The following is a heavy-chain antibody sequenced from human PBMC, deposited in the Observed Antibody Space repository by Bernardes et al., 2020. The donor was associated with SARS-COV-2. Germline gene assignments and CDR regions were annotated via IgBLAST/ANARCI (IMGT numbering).Heavy chain of an antibody. CDR1: GFTFTKYD. V-gene: IGHV3-23*01. D-gene: IGHD3-3*01. J-gene: IGHJ4*02. CDR2: ISGSGNTT. CDR3: AKDDDRPLFGAPGFDS. Sequence: GSLRLCRAAPGFTFTKYDMSWVRQAPGKGLEWVSGISGSGNTTYYADSVKGRFTISRDNSKNTLFLQMDSLRAEDTAVYYCAKDDDRPLFGAPGFDSWGQGTLVTVSS.